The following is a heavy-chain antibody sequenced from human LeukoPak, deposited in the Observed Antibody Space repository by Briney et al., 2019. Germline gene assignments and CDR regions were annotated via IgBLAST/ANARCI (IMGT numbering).Heavy chain of an antibody. Sequence: ASVKVSCKASGYTFTGYYMHWVRQAPGQGLEWMGRINPNSGGTNYAQKFQGRVTMTRDTSISTAYVELSRLRSDDTAVYYCARDPAGWYYDSSGYSEDYWGQGTLVTVSS. CDR2: INPNSGGT. V-gene: IGHV1-2*06. CDR1: GYTFTGYY. CDR3: ARDPAGWYYDSSGYSEDY. D-gene: IGHD3-22*01. J-gene: IGHJ4*02.